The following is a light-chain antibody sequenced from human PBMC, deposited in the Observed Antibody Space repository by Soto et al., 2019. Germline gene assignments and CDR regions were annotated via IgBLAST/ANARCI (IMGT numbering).Light chain of an antibody. CDR3: CAYVGARSYV. CDR1: SSDVGAYNY. V-gene: IGLV2-14*01. Sequence: QSALTQPASVSGSPGQSITISCTGTSSDVGAYNYVSWYQQHPGKAPKLMIYEVSNRPSGVSDRFSGSRSGNTASLTISGLQAEDEASYFCCAYVGARSYVFGPGTKLTVL. J-gene: IGLJ1*01. CDR2: EVS.